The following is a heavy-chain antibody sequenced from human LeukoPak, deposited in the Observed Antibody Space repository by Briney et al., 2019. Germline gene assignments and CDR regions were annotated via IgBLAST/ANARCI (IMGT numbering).Heavy chain of an antibody. CDR3: AREGPRGNSQFDY. V-gene: IGHV3-33*01. CDR1: GSIFNSYG. D-gene: IGHD2/OR15-2a*01. J-gene: IGHJ4*02. CDR2: IWYDGSNK. Sequence: GGSLRLSCAASGSIFNSYGMHWVRQAPGKGLEWVALIWYDGSNKYYTDSVKGRFTISRDNSKNTLYLEMNSLRAEDTAIYYCAREGPRGNSQFDYWGQGTLVTVSS.